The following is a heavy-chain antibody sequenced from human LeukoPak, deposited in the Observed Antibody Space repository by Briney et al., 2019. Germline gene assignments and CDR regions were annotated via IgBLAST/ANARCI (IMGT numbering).Heavy chain of an antibody. CDR3: AHSFAPVPAALQPFDY. Sequence: SGPTLVNPTQTLTLTCTFSGFSLTTSAVGVGWIRQPPGKALEWLAFIDWNDDRRYSPSLKSRLTITKDTSKNQVVLTMTNMDPVDTATYYCAHSFAPVPAALQPFDYWGQGTLVTVSS. CDR1: GFSLTTSAVG. V-gene: IGHV2-5*01. CDR2: IDWNDDR. J-gene: IGHJ4*02. D-gene: IGHD2-2*01.